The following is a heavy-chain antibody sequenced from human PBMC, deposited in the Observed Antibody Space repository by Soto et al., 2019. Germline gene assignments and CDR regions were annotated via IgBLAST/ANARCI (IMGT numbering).Heavy chain of an antibody. CDR3: ARDGWGKSRSRYFDL. J-gene: IGHJ2*01. Sequence: QVQLVQSGAEVKKPGSSVKVSCKASGGTFNNYAINWVRQAPGQGLEWMGGIIPFFGTRNYAQDFQGRVTFXADESTSTAYMELTSLTSEDTAVYYCARDGWGKSRSRYFDLWGRGTLVTVSS. V-gene: IGHV1-69*12. CDR1: GGTFNNYA. D-gene: IGHD3-16*01. CDR2: IIPFFGTR.